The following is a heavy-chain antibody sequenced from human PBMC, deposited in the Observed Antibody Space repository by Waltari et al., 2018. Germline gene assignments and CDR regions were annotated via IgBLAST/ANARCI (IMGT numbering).Heavy chain of an antibody. Sequence: QMQLQESGPGLVKPSETLSLPCTVSGYSITSGYYWGWVRQSPGKGLEWIGYIYHTGSTFHNPSLKSRVIISVDTSKNQFSLKVNSVTAADTAIYYCARLSRSEPMDDWGQGTLVTVSS. CDR1: GYSITSGYY. D-gene: IGHD2-15*01. CDR3: ARLSRSEPMDD. CDR2: IYHTGST. V-gene: IGHV4-38-2*02. J-gene: IGHJ4*02.